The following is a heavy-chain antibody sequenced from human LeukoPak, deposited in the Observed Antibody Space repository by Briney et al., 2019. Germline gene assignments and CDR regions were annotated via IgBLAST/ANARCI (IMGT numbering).Heavy chain of an antibody. CDR2: IYYSGST. CDR3: ARDHDYYDASYGMDV. J-gene: IGHJ6*02. CDR1: GGSISSYY. Sequence: SETLSLTCTVSGGSISSYYWSWIRQPPGKGLEWIGYIYYSGSTNYNPSLKSRVTISVDTSKNQFSLKLSSVTAAGTAVYYCARDHDYYDASYGMDVWGQGTTVTVSS. V-gene: IGHV4-59*01. D-gene: IGHD3-22*01.